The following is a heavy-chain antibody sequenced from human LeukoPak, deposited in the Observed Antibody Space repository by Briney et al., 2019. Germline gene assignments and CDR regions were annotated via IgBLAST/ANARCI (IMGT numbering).Heavy chain of an antibody. CDR2: ISPSGNSK. V-gene: IGHV3-21*01. Sequence: GGSLRLSCATSTFTFSSYTMNWVRQAPGKGLEWVSSISPSGNSKYHADSVKGRFTISRDNAENSLYMQMNSLRAEDTGVYYCVRDFLGESGAGGYWGQGTLVTVSS. CDR1: TFTFSSYT. CDR3: VRDFLGESGAGGY. D-gene: IGHD3-10*01. J-gene: IGHJ4*02.